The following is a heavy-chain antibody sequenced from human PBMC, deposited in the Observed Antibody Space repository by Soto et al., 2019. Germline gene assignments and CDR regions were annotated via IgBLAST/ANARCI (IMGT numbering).Heavy chain of an antibody. CDR2: ISYDGSNK. CDR1: GFTFSSYA. V-gene: IGHV3-30-3*01. CDR3: ARRHFYYGSASYPPVDY. J-gene: IGHJ4*02. Sequence: PGGSLRLSCAASGFTFSSYAMHWVRQAPGKGLEWVAVISYDGSNKYYADSVKGRFTISRDNSKNTLYLQMNSLRAEDTAVYYCARRHFYYGSASYPPVDYWGQGTLVTVSS. D-gene: IGHD3-10*01.